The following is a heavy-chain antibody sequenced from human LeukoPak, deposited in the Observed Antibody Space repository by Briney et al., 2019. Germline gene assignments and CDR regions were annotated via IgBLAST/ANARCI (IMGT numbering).Heavy chain of an antibody. Sequence: SETLSLTSALYVGSFCGFYWSWIPHPPGEGLEWIGEINHSGSTNYNPSPKSRVTTSVDTSKNQFSLKLSSATAADTAVYYCARGLGCSSTSCSSDARNWFDPWGQGTLVTVSS. J-gene: IGHJ5*02. V-gene: IGHV4-34*01. D-gene: IGHD2-2*01. CDR3: ARGLGCSSTSCSSDARNWFDP. CDR1: VGSFCGFY. CDR2: INHSGST.